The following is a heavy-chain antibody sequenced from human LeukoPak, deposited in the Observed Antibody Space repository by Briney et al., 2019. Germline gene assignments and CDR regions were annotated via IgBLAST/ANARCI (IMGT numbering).Heavy chain of an antibody. Sequence: GGSLRLSCAASGFTFSSYAMHWVRQAPGKGLEWVAVISYDGSNKYYADSVKGRFTISRDNSKNTLYLQMNSLRAEDTAVYYCARVVDTHFDYWGQGTLVTVSS. J-gene: IGHJ4*02. V-gene: IGHV3-30-3*01. CDR2: ISYDGSNK. D-gene: IGHD5-18*01. CDR3: ARVVDTHFDY. CDR1: GFTFSSYA.